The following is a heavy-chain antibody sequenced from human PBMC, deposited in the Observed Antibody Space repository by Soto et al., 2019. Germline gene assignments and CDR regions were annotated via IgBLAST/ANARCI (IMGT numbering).Heavy chain of an antibody. D-gene: IGHD5-18*01. V-gene: IGHV1-69*02. CDR3: ASTHSYGYSPLDY. J-gene: IGHJ4*02. CDR1: GGTFSSYT. Sequence: QVQLVQSGAEVKKPGSSVKVSCKASGGTFSSYTISWVRQAPGQGLEWMGRIIPILGIANYAQKFQGRVTTTQYXXTTTAYMELSSLRSEDPAVYYCASTHSYGYSPLDYWGQGTLVTVSS. CDR2: IIPILGIA.